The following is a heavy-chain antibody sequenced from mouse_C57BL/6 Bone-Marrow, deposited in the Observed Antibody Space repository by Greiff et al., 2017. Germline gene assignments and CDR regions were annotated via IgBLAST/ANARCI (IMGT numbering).Heavy chain of an antibody. D-gene: IGHD2-4*01. CDR1: GYTFPNYW. Sequence: QVQLQQPGAALVQPGASVKLSCKASGYTFPNYWMHWVKQRPGQGLEWIGMMHPNGGSPDYNEKFKSEATLSVDKSSRTAYMELSSLTSEDSAVYYCARSYDYDVYTMDYWGQGTSVTVSS. V-gene: IGHV1-64*01. CDR3: ARSYDYDVYTMDY. CDR2: MHPNGGSP. J-gene: IGHJ4*01.